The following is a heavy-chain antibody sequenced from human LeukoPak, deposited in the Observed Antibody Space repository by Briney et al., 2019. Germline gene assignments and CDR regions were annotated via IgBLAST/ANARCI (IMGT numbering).Heavy chain of an antibody. V-gene: IGHV3-30-3*01. CDR2: ISNDGSKT. D-gene: IGHD1-26*01. Sequence: SGGSLRLSCAASRFTFSTYGMHWVRQAPGKGLEWVALISNDGSKTYYADSVKGRFTISRDNSKNTLYLQWNSLTVEDTAVYYCARGVSGSPRYFFEYWGQGTLVTVSS. CDR1: RFTFSTYG. J-gene: IGHJ4*02. CDR3: ARGVSGSPRYFFEY.